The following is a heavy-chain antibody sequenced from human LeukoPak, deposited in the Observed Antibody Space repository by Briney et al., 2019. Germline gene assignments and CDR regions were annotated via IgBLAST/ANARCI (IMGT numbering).Heavy chain of an antibody. Sequence: GGSLRLSCAASGFTFSSYSMNWVRQAPGKGLEWVSYISSSSSTIYYADSVKGRFTISRDNAKNSLYLQMNSLRDEDTAVYYCASTASYYDFWSGYDNSDYWGQGTLVTVSS. CDR1: GFTFSSYS. V-gene: IGHV3-48*02. J-gene: IGHJ4*02. CDR3: ASTASYYDFWSGYDNSDY. CDR2: ISSSSSTI. D-gene: IGHD3-3*01.